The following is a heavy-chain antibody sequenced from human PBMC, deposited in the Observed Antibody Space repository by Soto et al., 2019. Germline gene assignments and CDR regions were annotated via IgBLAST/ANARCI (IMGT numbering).Heavy chain of an antibody. D-gene: IGHD1-26*01. CDR2: TYYRSKWFN. V-gene: IGHV6-1*01. CDR1: GDIVSSNSAA. CDR3: ARSGIVGALDY. J-gene: IGHJ4*02. Sequence: SHTLSITCAISGDIVSSNSAAWSWIRQSPSRGLEWLGRTYYRSKWFNHYAVSMQGRITINPDTSKNQFSLQLNSVTPEDTAVYYCARSGIVGALDYWGQGTLVTVSS.